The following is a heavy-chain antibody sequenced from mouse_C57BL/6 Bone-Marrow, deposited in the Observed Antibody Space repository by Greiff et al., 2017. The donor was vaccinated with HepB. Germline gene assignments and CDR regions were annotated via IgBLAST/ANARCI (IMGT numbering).Heavy chain of an antibody. J-gene: IGHJ4*01. Sequence: VQLKESGPELVKPGASVKMSCKASGYTFTDYNMHWVKQSHGKSLEWIGYINPNNGGTSYNQKFKGKATLTVNKSSSTAYMELRSLTSEDSAVYYCARWGLLRPYYYAMDYWGQGTSVTVSS. CDR2: INPNNGGT. CDR3: ARWGLLRPYYYAMDY. CDR1: GYTFTDYN. V-gene: IGHV1-22*01. D-gene: IGHD1-2*01.